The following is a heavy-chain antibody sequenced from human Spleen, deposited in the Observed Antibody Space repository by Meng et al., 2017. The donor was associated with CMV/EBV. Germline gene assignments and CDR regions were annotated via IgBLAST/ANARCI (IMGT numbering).Heavy chain of an antibody. J-gene: IGHJ4*02. CDR1: GFTFGSYG. D-gene: IGHD6-19*01. CDR2: IRYDGSRK. Sequence: GGSLRLSCAASGFTFGSYGMFWVRQAPGKGLEWVSFIRYDGSRKLYVDSVKGRFTVSRDNSKNTLYLQMHSLRPEDTAVYYCAKLGVTVAGHYLDHWGQGTLVTVSS. V-gene: IGHV3-30*02. CDR3: AKLGVTVAGHYLDH.